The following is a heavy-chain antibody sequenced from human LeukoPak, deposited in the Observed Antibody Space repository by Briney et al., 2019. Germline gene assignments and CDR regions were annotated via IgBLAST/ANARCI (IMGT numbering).Heavy chain of an antibody. Sequence: SETLSLTCTVSGASVRSGGYYWSWIRQPPGKALEWIGYIYHSGTTYYNPSLESRVTISVDWSGNQFSLRLSSVTAADTAVYYCARDRDSSSLLDYWGQGTLVTVSS. V-gene: IGHV4-30-2*01. CDR3: ARDRDSSSLLDY. J-gene: IGHJ4*02. CDR2: IYHSGTT. D-gene: IGHD6-6*01. CDR1: GASVRSGGYY.